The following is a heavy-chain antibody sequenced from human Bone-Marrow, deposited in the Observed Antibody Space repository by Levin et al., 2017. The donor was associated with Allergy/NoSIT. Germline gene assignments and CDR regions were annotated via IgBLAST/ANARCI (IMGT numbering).Heavy chain of an antibody. D-gene: IGHD3-10*01. CDR2: ISSSSSYI. CDR3: ARDLNLGIGDIRYYGSGSYYIVIHYYGMDV. CDR1: GFTFSSYS. Sequence: ASVKVSCAASGFTFSSYSMNWVRQAPGKGLEWVSSISSSSSYIYYADSVKGRFTISRDNAKNSLYLQMNSLRAEDTAVYYCARDLNLGIGDIRYYGSGSYYIVIHYYGMDVWGQGTTVTVSS. J-gene: IGHJ6*02. V-gene: IGHV3-21*01.